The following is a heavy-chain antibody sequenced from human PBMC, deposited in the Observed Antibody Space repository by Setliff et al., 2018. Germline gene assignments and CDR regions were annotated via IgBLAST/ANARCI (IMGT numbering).Heavy chain of an antibody. CDR1: GFTFSSFA. Sequence: PGGSLRLSCSASGFTFSSFAMSWVRQAPGKRLEWVSIINVGGTNTYYRDSVKGRFTISRDNSKSTLYLQMKSLRAEDTAIYYCAKDKDVRVDYFDYWGPGTLVTVSS. V-gene: IGHV3-23*01. CDR2: INVGGTNT. D-gene: IGHD3-10*01. CDR3: AKDKDVRVDYFDY. J-gene: IGHJ4*02.